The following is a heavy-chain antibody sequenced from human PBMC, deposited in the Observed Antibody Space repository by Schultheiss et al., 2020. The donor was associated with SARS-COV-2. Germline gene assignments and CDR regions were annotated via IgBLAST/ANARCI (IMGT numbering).Heavy chain of an antibody. CDR2: IWYDGSNK. V-gene: IGHV3-33*08. D-gene: IGHD3-22*01. CDR1: GFPFSSSA. J-gene: IGHJ4*02. Sequence: GGSLRLSCAASGFPFSSSAMSWVRQAPGKGLEWVAVIWYDGSNKYYADSVKGRFTISRDNSKNTLYLQMNSLRAEDTAVYYCARDWETDYYDSSGFDYWGQGTLVTVSS. CDR3: ARDWETDYYDSSGFDY.